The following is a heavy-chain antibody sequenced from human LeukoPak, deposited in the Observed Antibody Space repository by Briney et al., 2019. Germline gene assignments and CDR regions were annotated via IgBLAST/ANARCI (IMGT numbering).Heavy chain of an antibody. V-gene: IGHV4-39*02. CDR3: AREMGVVTARGIDV. Sequence: SETLSLTCIVSGGSICSISSNNYHWGWIRQPPGKGLEWIGSIYYSGSTYYNPSLKSRVTISVDTSKNQFSLKLSSVTAADTALYYCAREMGVVTARGIDVWGLGTTVTVSS. CDR2: IYYSGST. CDR1: GGSICSISSNNYH. D-gene: IGHD4-23*01. J-gene: IGHJ6*02.